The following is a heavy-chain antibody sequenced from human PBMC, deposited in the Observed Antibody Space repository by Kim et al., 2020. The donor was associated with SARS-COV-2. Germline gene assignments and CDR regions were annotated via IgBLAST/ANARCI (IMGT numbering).Heavy chain of an antibody. J-gene: IGHJ6*03. Sequence: GGSLRLSCAASGFTFSNYAMSWVRQAPEKGLEWVSSASDTGANTYYADSVKGRFTISRDNSKDTLFLQLNSLRAEDAAVYYCANNLGPNSYYSLDVWGKG. CDR1: GFTFSNYA. CDR3: ANNLGPNSYYSLDV. CDR2: ASDTGANT. V-gene: IGHV3-23*01.